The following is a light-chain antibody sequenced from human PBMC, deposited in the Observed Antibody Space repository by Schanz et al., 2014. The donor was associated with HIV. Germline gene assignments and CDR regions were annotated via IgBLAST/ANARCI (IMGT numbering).Light chain of an antibody. CDR2: GAS. CDR1: QSVSSN. J-gene: IGKJ1*01. Sequence: IVMTQSPATLSLSPGERATLSCRASQSVSSNLAWYQQKSGQAPRLLIYGASTRATGIPARFSGSGSGTEFTLTISSLQSEDVAVYYCQQYNNWPPWTFGQGTKVEIK. V-gene: IGKV3-15*01. CDR3: QQYNNWPPWT.